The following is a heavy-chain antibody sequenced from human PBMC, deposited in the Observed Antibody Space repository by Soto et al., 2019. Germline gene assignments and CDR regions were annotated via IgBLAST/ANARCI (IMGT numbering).Heavy chain of an antibody. J-gene: IGHJ4*02. Sequence: PGGSLRLSCAASGFTFSSYGMYWVRQAPGKGLEWVAVISYDGSNKYYADSVKGRFTISRDNSKNTLYLQMNSLRAEDTAVYYCAKDYVTMVRGVIWSFDYWGQGTLVTVSS. D-gene: IGHD3-10*01. CDR1: GFTFSSYG. CDR3: AKDYVTMVRGVIWSFDY. CDR2: ISYDGSNK. V-gene: IGHV3-30*18.